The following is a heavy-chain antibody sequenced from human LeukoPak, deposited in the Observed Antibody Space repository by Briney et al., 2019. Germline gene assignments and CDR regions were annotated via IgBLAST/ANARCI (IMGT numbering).Heavy chain of an antibody. J-gene: IGHJ3*02. V-gene: IGHV3-66*02. CDR1: GFSVSSSY. Sequence: GGSLRLSCAASGFSVSSSYMGWVRQASGKGLEWVSVLYSAGSTFYPDSVKGRFTISSDNSQNMLFLQMDSLRAEDTAVYYCARLYESSAYGAFDIWGQGTLVTVSP. CDR3: ARLYESSAYGAFDI. D-gene: IGHD3-22*01. CDR2: LYSAGST.